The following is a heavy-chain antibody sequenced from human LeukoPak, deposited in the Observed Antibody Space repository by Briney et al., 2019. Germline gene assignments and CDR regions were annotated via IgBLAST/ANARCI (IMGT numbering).Heavy chain of an antibody. CDR2: IIPILGIA. Sequence: SVKASCKASGGTFSSYTISWVRQAPGQGLEWMGRIIPILGIANYAQKFQGRVTITADKSASTAYMELSSLRSEDTAVYYCARGTSSSSGDWFDPWGQGTLVTVSS. J-gene: IGHJ5*02. D-gene: IGHD6-6*01. V-gene: IGHV1-69*02. CDR3: ARGTSSSSGDWFDP. CDR1: GGTFSSYT.